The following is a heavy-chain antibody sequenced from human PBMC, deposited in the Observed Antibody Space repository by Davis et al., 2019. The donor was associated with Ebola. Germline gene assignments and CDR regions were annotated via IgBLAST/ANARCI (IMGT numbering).Heavy chain of an antibody. Sequence: MPSETLSLTCTVSGGSISSYYWSWIRQPPGKGLEWIGYIYYSGSTNYNPSLKSRVTISVDTSKTQFSLKLSSVTAADTAVYYCVRVPHYDFGGDYYYGMDIWGQGTLVTV. CDR2: IYYSGST. J-gene: IGHJ6*02. CDR1: GGSISSYY. D-gene: IGHD3/OR15-3a*01. V-gene: IGHV4-59*01. CDR3: VRVPHYDFGGDYYYGMDI.